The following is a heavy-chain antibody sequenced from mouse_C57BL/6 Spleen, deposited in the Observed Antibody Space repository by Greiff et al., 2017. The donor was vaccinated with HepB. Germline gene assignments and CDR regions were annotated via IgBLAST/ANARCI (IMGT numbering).Heavy chain of an antibody. J-gene: IGHJ2*01. V-gene: IGHV1-50*01. Sequence: VQLQQPGAELVKPGASVKLSCKASGYTFTSYWMQWVKQRPGQGLEWIGEIDPSDSYTNYNQKFKGKATLTVDTSSSTAYMQLSSLTSEDSAVYYCARKQDYGSSPLFDYWGQGTTLTVSS. CDR1: GYTFTSYW. CDR3: ARKQDYGSSPLFDY. D-gene: IGHD1-1*01. CDR2: IDPSDSYT.